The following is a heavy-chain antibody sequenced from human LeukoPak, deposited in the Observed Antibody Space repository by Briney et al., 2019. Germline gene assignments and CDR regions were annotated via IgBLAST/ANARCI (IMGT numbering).Heavy chain of an antibody. CDR2: INSDESIT. D-gene: IGHD6-19*01. CDR1: GFTFSSSW. V-gene: IGHV3-74*01. CDR3: AKLKQWQPQRYFFEY. Sequence: GGSLRLSCAASGFTFSSSWMYWVRQAPGKGLVWVSRINSDESITTYADSVKGRFTISRDNAKNTLYLQMNSLRAEDTAVYYCAKLKQWQPQRYFFEYWGQGALVTVAS. J-gene: IGHJ4*02.